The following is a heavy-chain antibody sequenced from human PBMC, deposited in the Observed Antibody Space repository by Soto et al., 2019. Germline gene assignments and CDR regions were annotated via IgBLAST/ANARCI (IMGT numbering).Heavy chain of an antibody. V-gene: IGHV1-18*01. CDR2: ISGYSGDT. CDR3: ARDNGQSMVAP. CDR1: GYTITSYG. D-gene: IGHD6-19*01. J-gene: IGHJ5*02. Sequence: QVQLVQSGGEVKEPGASVKVSCKASGYTITSYGFSWVRQAPGQGLEWMGWISGYSGDTKYSQKFQGRVTMTTDTCTSTAHMDLRSLTSDDTAVYYCARDNGQSMVAPWGQGTLVTVSS.